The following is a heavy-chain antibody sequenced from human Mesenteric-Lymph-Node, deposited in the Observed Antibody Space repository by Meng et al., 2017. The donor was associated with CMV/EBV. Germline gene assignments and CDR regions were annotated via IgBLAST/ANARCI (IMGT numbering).Heavy chain of an antibody. CDR1: GHLSGYY. CDR2: INYSGTT. V-gene: IGHV4-34*01. Sequence: GHLSGYYWSWIRQPPGKGLEWIGEINYSGTTNYNPSLKSRVTISVDTSKNQFSLKLTSMTAADTAVYYCARGRHYYDSRGYYYAFDYWGQGTLVTVSS. CDR3: ARGRHYYDSRGYYYAFDY. J-gene: IGHJ4*02. D-gene: IGHD3-22*01.